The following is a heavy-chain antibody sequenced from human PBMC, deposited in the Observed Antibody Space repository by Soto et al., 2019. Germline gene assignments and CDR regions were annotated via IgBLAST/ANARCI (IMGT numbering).Heavy chain of an antibody. CDR1: GYTFTSYG. D-gene: IGHD6-19*01. CDR3: ARDDIAVAGNNYFDY. J-gene: IGHJ4*02. Sequence: ASVKVSCKASGYTFTSYGISWVRQAPGQGLEWMGWISAYNGNTNYAQKLRGRVTMTTDTSTSTAYMELRSLRSDDTAVYYCARDDIAVAGNNYFDYWGQGTLVTVSS. V-gene: IGHV1-18*01. CDR2: ISAYNGNT.